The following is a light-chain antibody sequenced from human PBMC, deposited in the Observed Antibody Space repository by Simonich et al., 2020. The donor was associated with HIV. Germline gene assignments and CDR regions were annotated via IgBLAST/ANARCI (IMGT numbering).Light chain of an antibody. Sequence: EIVMTQSPATLSVSPGERATPPCRASQSVRSNLAWYQQKPGLAPRLLIYDASSRATGIPDRFSGSGSGTDFTLTISRLEPEDFAVYYCQQYGSSPPYTFGQGTKLEIK. CDR2: DAS. V-gene: IGKV3D-20*01. CDR3: QQYGSSPPYT. J-gene: IGKJ2*01. CDR1: QSVRSN.